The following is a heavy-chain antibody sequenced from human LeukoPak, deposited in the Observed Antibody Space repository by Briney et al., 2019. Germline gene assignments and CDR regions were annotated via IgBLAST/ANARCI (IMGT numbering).Heavy chain of an antibody. Sequence: GASVKVSCKVSGYSLTELSIHWVRQAPGQGLEWMGGIIPIFGTANYAQKFQGRVTITADESTSTAYMELSSLRSEDTALYYCAKDYYYDSSGYHDYWGQGTLVTVSS. V-gene: IGHV1-69*13. CDR3: AKDYYYDSSGYHDY. D-gene: IGHD3-22*01. CDR1: GYSLTELS. CDR2: IIPIFGTA. J-gene: IGHJ4*02.